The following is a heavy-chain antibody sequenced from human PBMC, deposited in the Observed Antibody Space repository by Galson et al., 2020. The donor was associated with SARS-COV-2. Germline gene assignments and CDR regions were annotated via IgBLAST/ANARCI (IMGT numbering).Heavy chain of an antibody. D-gene: IGHD2-2*01. CDR1: GGSIISGGHY. Sequence: TLSLTCIVSGGSIISGGHYWSWIRQPAGKGLEWIGRIYTSGTTNYNPSLQSRVTISLDTSKNQFSLKLSSVTAADTAVYYCARDYPRVVGLDFYYYMDVWGKGTTVTVSS. CDR3: ARDYPRVVGLDFYYYMDV. J-gene: IGHJ6*03. V-gene: IGHV4-61*02. CDR2: IYTSGTT.